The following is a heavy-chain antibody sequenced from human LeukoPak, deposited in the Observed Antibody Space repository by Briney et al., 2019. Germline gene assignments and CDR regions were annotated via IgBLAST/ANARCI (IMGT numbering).Heavy chain of an antibody. D-gene: IGHD4-17*01. CDR3: ARGGDYGDYYYFDY. CDR1: GGTFSSYA. V-gene: IGHV1-69*05. CDR2: IIPIFGTA. J-gene: IGHJ4*02. Sequence: SVKVSCKASGGTFSSYAISWVRQAPGQGLEWMGRIIPIFGTANYAQKFQGRVTITTDESTSTAYMELSSLRSEDTAVYYCARGGDYGDYYYFDYWGQGTLVAVSS.